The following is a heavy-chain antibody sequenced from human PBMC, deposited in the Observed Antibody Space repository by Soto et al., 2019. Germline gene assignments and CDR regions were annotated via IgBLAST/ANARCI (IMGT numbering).Heavy chain of an antibody. Sequence: QVQLVESGGGVVQPGRSLRLSCAASGFPFSSYGMHWVRQAPGKGLDWVAVIWYDGSNKDYADSVKGRFTISRDKSKNTLFLQMNNLKVDDTAVYYCASSINWGQGTLVTVSS. CDR3: ASSIN. CDR1: GFPFSSYG. V-gene: IGHV3-33*01. J-gene: IGHJ4*02. CDR2: IWYDGSNK.